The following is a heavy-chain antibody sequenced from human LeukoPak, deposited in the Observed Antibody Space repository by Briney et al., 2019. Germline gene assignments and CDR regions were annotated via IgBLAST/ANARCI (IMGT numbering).Heavy chain of an antibody. V-gene: IGHV4-34*01. CDR2: INHSGST. J-gene: IGHJ5*02. CDR3: ARHADYDSNWFDP. CDR1: GGSFSGYY. Sequence: SETLSLTCGVYGGSFSGYYWGWIRQPTGKGLEWIGEINHSGSTKYNPSLKNRVSISVDRSKNQFSLTMASVTAADTGVYYCARHADYDSNWFDPWGQGALVTVSS. D-gene: IGHD4/OR15-4a*01.